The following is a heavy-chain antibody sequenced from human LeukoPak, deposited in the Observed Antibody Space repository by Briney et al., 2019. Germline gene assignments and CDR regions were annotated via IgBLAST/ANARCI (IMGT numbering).Heavy chain of an antibody. D-gene: IGHD3-16*02. J-gene: IGHJ4*02. CDR3: ARDNDYVWGSYRYLFDY. V-gene: IGHV3-30*19. CDR2: ISYDGSNK. Sequence: GGSLRLSCEASGFTFSSYAMHWVRQAPGKGLEWVAVISYDGSNKYYADSVKGRFTISRDNSKNTLYLQMNSLRAEDTAVYYCARDNDYVWGSYRYLFDYWGQGTLVTVSS. CDR1: GFTFSSYA.